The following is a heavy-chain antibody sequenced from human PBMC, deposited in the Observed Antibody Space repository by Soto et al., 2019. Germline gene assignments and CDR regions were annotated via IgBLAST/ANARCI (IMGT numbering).Heavy chain of an antibody. CDR1: GFTFSSYS. Sequence: GGSLRLSCAASGFTFSSYSMNWVRQAPGKGLEWVSSISSSSSYIYYADSVKGRFTTSRDNAKNSLYLQMNSLRAEDTAVYYCARGKANTAMVFDYWGQGTLVTVSS. J-gene: IGHJ4*02. CDR2: ISSSSSYI. CDR3: ARGKANTAMVFDY. D-gene: IGHD5-18*01. V-gene: IGHV3-21*01.